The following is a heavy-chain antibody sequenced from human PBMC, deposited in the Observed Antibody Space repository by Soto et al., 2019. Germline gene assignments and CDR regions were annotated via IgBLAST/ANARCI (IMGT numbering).Heavy chain of an antibody. CDR3: ARSVEGHFDY. CDR2: ITSDTNTI. Sequence: EVQLVESGGGLVQTGGSLRLTCVASGFPFSIYSMNWVRQAPGKGLEWSSYITSDTNTIKYADFVKGRFTISRDNAKNLVYLQMNGLRDEDPAVYFCARSVEGHFDYWGQGTVVTVSS. J-gene: IGHJ4*02. CDR1: GFPFSIYS. V-gene: IGHV3-48*02. D-gene: IGHD6-19*01.